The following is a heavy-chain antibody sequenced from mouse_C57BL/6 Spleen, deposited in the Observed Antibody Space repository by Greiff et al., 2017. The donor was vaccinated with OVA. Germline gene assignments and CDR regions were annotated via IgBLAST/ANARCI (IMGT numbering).Heavy chain of an antibody. CDR3: ARRDDLYAMDY. V-gene: IGHV5-17*01. CDR2: ISSGSSTI. D-gene: IGHD2-3*01. J-gene: IGHJ4*01. CDR1: GFTFSDYG. Sequence: EVHLVESGGGLVKPGGSLKLSCAASGFTFSDYGMHWVRQAPEKGLEWVAYISSGSSTIYYADTVKGRFTISRDNAKNTLFLQMTSLRSEDTAMYYCARRDDLYAMDYWGQGTSVTVSS.